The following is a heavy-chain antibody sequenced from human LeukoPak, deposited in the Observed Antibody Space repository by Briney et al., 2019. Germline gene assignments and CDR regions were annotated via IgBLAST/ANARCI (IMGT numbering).Heavy chain of an antibody. CDR2: IKIGGSEN. CDR3: ARGVNMIRGPVMYPYFFDH. CDR1: GFTFGDYW. V-gene: IGHV3-7*03. D-gene: IGHD3-10*01. J-gene: IGHJ4*02. Sequence: GGSLRLSCGVAGFTFGDYWRGWVRHRGEKGLEWLAYIKIGGSENLYVECGKGRFSISRDNADNALYLQMTGLRAEDTAVYYCARGVNMIRGPVMYPYFFDHWGRGALVTVSS.